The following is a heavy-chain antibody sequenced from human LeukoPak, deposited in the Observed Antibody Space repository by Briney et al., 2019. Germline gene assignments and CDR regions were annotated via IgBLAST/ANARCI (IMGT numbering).Heavy chain of an antibody. CDR2: INSDGSIT. Sequence: GGSLRLSCAASGFTFSSYWMHWVRQAPGKGLVWVSRINSDGSITNYADSVKGRFTISRDNAKNTLYLQINSLRAEDTAVYYCARGDSSGYYYFWGQGTLVTVSS. V-gene: IGHV3-74*01. D-gene: IGHD3-22*01. CDR3: ARGDSSGYYYF. J-gene: IGHJ4*02. CDR1: GFTFSSYW.